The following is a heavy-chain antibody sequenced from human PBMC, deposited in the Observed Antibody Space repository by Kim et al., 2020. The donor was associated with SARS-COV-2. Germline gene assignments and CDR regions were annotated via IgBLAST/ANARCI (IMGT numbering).Heavy chain of an antibody. CDR3: ARDKVQSYYFDY. D-gene: IGHD3-10*01. CDR2: IYYSGST. CDR1: GGSISSGGYY. Sequence: SETLSLTCTVSGGSISSGGYYWSWIRQHPGKGLEWIGYIYYSGSTYYNPSLKSRVTISVDTSKNQFSLKLSSVTAADTAVYYCARDKVQSYYFDYWGQGTLVTVSS. V-gene: IGHV4-31*03. J-gene: IGHJ4*02.